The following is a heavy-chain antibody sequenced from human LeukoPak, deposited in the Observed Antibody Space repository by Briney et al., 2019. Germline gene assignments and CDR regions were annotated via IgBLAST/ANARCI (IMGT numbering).Heavy chain of an antibody. J-gene: IGHJ6*03. D-gene: IGHD2-8*01. V-gene: IGHV4-34*01. Sequence: SETLSLTCAVYGGSFSGYYWSWIRQPPGKGLEWIGYIYYSGSTYYNPSLKSRVTISVDTSKNQFSLKLSSVTAADTAVYYCARANNMDVWGKGTTVTVSS. CDR1: GGSFSGYY. CDR2: IYYSGST. CDR3: ARANNMDV.